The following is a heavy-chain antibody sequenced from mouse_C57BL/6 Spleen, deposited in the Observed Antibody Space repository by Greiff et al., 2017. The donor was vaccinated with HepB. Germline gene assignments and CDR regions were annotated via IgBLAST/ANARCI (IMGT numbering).Heavy chain of an antibody. V-gene: IGHV7-3*01. D-gene: IGHD2-5*01. CDR2: IRNKANGYTT. CDR1: GFTFTDYY. J-gene: IGHJ3*01. CDR3: ARSLSNYVFAY. Sequence: EVKLMESGGGLVQPGGSLSLSCAASGFTFTDYYMSWVRQPPGKALEWLGFIRNKANGYTTEYSASVKGRFTISRDNSQSILYLQMNALRAEDSATYYCARSLSNYVFAYWGQGTLVTVSA.